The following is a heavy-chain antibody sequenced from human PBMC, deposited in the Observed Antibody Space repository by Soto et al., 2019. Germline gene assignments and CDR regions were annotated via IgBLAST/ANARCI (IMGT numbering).Heavy chain of an antibody. V-gene: IGHV1-69*01. J-gene: IGHJ4*02. CDR1: GGPFSSYG. CDR3: ARDGTIQMANFDF. D-gene: IGHD1-1*01. Sequence: QVLLMQSGAEVKKPGSSVKVSCTSSGGPFSSYGISWVRQVPGQGLEWLGGIIPLFGTPSYARKFQDRLTISAYESTTTAYMELSSRTSEDTAMYFCARDGTIQMANFDFWGQGTLVTVSS. CDR2: IIPLFGTP.